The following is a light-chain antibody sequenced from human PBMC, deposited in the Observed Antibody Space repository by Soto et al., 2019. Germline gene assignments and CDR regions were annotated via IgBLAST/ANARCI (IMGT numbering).Light chain of an antibody. J-gene: IGKJ1*01. CDR1: QSINTY. CDR2: AAS. V-gene: IGKV1-39*01. CDR3: QQDYNYPWT. Sequence: IHFTQFPSSLSASVGDRVAITCRTSQSINTYLNWYQQKPGRAPNLLIYAASSLQSGIPSRFTGSGAGTDFTLTITGLQPQDFATYYCQQDYNYPWTFGQGTKVDIK.